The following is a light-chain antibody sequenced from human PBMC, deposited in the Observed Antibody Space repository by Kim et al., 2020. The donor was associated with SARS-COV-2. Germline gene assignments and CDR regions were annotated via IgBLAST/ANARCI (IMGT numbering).Light chain of an antibody. J-gene: IGKJ4*01. Sequence: DIQMTQSPSTLSASVGDRVTITCRASQSISGWLAWYQQKPGKAPKLLIYRASSLESGVPSRFSGSESASEFTLTISSLQPDDFATYYCHQYDTYPLTFGGGTKLEI. CDR1: QSISGW. CDR2: RAS. V-gene: IGKV1-5*03. CDR3: HQYDTYPLT.